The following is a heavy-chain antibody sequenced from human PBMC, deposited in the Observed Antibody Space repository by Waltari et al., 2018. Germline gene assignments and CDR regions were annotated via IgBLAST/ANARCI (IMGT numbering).Heavy chain of an antibody. CDR3: ARQDISVRSCPDY. Sequence: EVQLVESGGGLVQPGGSLRLACVASGFSLSSHYMTWLRLAPGKGLEWGANIWPDGSDRNHVDSVKGRFTISRDNAQNTLYLQMNSLRAEDTAVYYCARQDISVRSCPDYWGQGTLVTVSS. CDR2: IWPDGSDR. CDR1: GFSLSSHY. D-gene: IGHD6-19*01. J-gene: IGHJ4*02. V-gene: IGHV3-7*01.